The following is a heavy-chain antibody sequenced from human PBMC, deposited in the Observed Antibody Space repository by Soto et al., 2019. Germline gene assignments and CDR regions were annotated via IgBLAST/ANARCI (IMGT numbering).Heavy chain of an antibody. CDR1: GGTFSRYI. V-gene: IGHV1-69*04. CDR3: ARDRITTRGDAFDL. CDR2: IIPIPDIT. J-gene: IGHJ3*01. Sequence: SVEVSCKAPGGTFSRYISSWVRQAPGQGLEWMGRIIPIPDITNYAQKFQGRVTVTADRSTSTAYMELTSLKSEDTAVYYCARDRITTRGDAFDLWGQGTMVTVSS. D-gene: IGHD3-3*01.